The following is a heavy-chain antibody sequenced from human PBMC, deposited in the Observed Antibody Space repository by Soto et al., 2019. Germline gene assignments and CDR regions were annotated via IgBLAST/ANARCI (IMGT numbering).Heavy chain of an antibody. Sequence: QITLNESGPTVVRPTETLTLTCRFSGFSLTTSGVGVGWIRQSPGKAPEWLALIYWDDDKRYSASLKSRLTITKDNSKNQVVLTVSDLDPTETATYYCAHRVLRTVFGLVTTTAIYFDFWGQGTPVAVSS. J-gene: IGHJ4*02. D-gene: IGHD3-3*01. V-gene: IGHV2-5*02. CDR1: GFSLTTSGVG. CDR3: AHRVLRTVFGLVTTTAIYFDF. CDR2: IYWDDDK.